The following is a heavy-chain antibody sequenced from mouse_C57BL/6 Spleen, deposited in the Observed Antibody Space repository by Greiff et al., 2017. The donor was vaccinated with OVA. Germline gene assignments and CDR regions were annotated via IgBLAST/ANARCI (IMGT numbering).Heavy chain of an antibody. CDR2: IYPGGGYT. V-gene: IGHV1-63*01. CDR1: GYTFTNYW. D-gene: IGHD1-1*01. CDR3: AREGYGSENWYFDV. J-gene: IGHJ1*03. Sequence: QVQLKESGAELVRPGTSVKMSCKASGYTFTNYWIGWAKQRPGHGLEWIGDIYPGGGYTNYNEKFKGKATLTADKSSSTAYMQFSSLTSEDSAIYYCAREGYGSENWYFDVWGTGTTVTVSS.